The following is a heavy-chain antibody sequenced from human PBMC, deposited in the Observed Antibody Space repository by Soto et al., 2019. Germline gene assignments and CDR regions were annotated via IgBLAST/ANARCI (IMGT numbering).Heavy chain of an antibody. V-gene: IGHV6-1*01. CDR3: ASNLGPYYYYMDV. Sequence: SQTLSLTCAISGDSVSSNRAAWNWNRQSPSRGLEWLGRTYYRSKWYNDYAVSVKSRITINPDTSKNQFSLQLNSVTPEDTAVYYCASNLGPYYYYMDVWGKGTTVTVSS. CDR2: TYYRSKWYN. J-gene: IGHJ6*03. CDR1: GDSVSSNRAA.